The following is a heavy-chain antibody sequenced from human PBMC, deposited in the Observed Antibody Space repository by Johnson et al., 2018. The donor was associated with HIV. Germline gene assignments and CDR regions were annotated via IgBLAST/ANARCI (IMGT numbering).Heavy chain of an antibody. CDR1: GFTFSSYA. Sequence: VQLVESGGGVVQPGRSLRLSCAASGFTFSSYAVHWVRQAPGKGLEWVAVISYDGSNKYYADSVKGRFTISRDNAKNSLYLQMNSLRAEDTAVYYCAGGYGSGSGDAFDIWGQGTMVTVSS. V-gene: IGHV3-30*04. CDR3: AGGYGSGSGDAFDI. D-gene: IGHD3-10*01. CDR2: ISYDGSNK. J-gene: IGHJ3*02.